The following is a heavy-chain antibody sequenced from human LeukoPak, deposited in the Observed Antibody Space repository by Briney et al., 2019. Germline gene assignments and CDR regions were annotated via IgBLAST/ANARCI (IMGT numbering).Heavy chain of an antibody. V-gene: IGHV4-34*01. CDR2: INHSGST. CDR3: AIFCSSTSCYDAFDI. Sequence: PSETLSLTCAVYGGSFSGYYWSWLRQPPGKGLEWIWEINHSGSTNYNPSLKSRVTISVDTSKNQFSLKLSSVTAADTAVYYCAIFCSSTSCYDAFDIWGQGTIVTVSS. D-gene: IGHD2-2*01. CDR1: GGSFSGYY. J-gene: IGHJ3*02.